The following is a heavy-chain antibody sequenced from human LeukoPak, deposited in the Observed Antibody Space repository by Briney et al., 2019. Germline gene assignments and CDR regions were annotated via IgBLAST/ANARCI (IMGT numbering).Heavy chain of an antibody. CDR3: ARGIVVVVGASDHFDY. CDR2: ISPDGSDK. D-gene: IGHD2-15*01. V-gene: IGHV3-7*01. CDR1: GFNFNTYW. J-gene: IGHJ4*02. Sequence: PGGSLRLSCAAAGFNFNTYWMNWVRQAPGKGLERVGTISPDGSDKYYVDSVKGRFTISRDNAKTSLYLQINSLRADDTALYFCARGIVVVVGASDHFDYWGQGTLITVSS.